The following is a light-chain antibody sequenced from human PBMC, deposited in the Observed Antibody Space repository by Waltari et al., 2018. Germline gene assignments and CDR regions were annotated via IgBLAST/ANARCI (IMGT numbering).Light chain of an antibody. CDR2: EVS. CDR3: MQTTLLPLT. V-gene: IGKV2D-29*01. J-gene: IGKJ4*01. Sequence: EIVMTQSPLSLSVTPGQTASISCKSTQSLLHSDGKTYLNWYVQKPGQPPQLLIHEVSKRFSGVSDKFSGGGSGTDFTLKISRVEAEDVGLYYCMQTTLLPLTFGGGTKVEIK. CDR1: QSLLHSDGKTY.